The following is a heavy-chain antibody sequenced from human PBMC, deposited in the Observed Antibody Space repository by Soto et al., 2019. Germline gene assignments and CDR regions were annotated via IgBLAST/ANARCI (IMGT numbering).Heavy chain of an antibody. D-gene: IGHD6-6*01. V-gene: IGHV1-69*13. J-gene: IGHJ4*02. CDR1: GGTFSSYA. CDR2: IIPIFGTA. CDR3: ARGRRIPYSSSPPFDY. Sequence: SVKVSCKASGGTFSSYAISWVRQAPGQGLEWMGGIIPIFGTANYAQKFQGRVTITADESTSTAYMELSSLRSEDTAVYYCARGRRIPYSSSPPFDYWGQGTLVTVSS.